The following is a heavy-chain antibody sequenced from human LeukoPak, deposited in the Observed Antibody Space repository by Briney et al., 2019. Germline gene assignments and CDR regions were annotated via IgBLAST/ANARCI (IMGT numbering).Heavy chain of an antibody. CDR1: GFTFSNAW. D-gene: IGHD6-13*01. V-gene: IGHV3-15*01. CDR2: IKSKTDGGTT. Sequence: PGGTLRLSCAASGFTFSNAWMSWVRQAPGKGLEWVGRIKSKTDGGTTDYAAPVKGRFTISRDDSKNTLYLQMNSLKTEDTAVYYCTTESQAAAGHYWGQGTLVTVSS. CDR3: TTESQAAAGHY. J-gene: IGHJ4*02.